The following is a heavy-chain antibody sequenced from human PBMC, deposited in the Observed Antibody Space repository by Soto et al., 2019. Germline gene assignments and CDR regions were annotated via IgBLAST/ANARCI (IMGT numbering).Heavy chain of an antibody. CDR2: ISGSGDTT. J-gene: IGHJ4*02. CDR1: GFIFNKFA. V-gene: IGHV3-23*01. CDR3: AKFLGSCTGGVCYSEYFDY. D-gene: IGHD2-8*02. Sequence: EVQLLESGGGLVQTGGSLELSCLASGFIFNKFAMAWVRQAPGQGLEWISAISGSGDTTYYSDSVTGRFTISRDPTKNRLSLKMTSLSAEDTAVYFCAKFLGSCTGGVCYSEYFDYWGQGTLVTVSS.